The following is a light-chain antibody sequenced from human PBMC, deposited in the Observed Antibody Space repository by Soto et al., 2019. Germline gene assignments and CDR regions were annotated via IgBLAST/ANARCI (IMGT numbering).Light chain of an antibody. J-gene: IGKJ1*01. CDR1: QSISSW. CDR3: QQYISYSRT. V-gene: IGKV1-5*03. CDR2: KAS. Sequence: DIQMTQSPSTLSASVGDRVTITCRASQSISSWLAWYQQKTGKAPKLLIYKASSLESGVPSRFSGSGSGTEFSLTISSLQPDDFATYYCQQYISYSRTFGQGTKVEIK.